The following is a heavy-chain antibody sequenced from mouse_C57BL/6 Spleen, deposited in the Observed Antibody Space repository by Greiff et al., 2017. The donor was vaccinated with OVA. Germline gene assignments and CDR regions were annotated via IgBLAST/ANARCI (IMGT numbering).Heavy chain of an antibody. V-gene: IGHV5-4*01. CDR2: ISDGGSYT. D-gene: IGHD2-3*01. CDR3: ARDYDGYYN. J-gene: IGHJ2*01. Sequence: DVKLVESGGGLVKPGGSLKLSCAASGFTFSSYAMSWVRQTPEKRLEWVATISDGGSYTYYPDNVKGRFTISRDNAKNNLYLQMSHLKSEDTAMYYCARDYDGYYNWGQGTTLTVSS. CDR1: GFTFSSYA.